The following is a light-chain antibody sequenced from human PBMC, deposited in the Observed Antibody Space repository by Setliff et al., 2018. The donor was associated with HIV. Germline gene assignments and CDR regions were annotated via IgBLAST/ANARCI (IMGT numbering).Light chain of an antibody. CDR2: EVK. Sequence: QSVLTQPASVSGSPGQAITISCTGNNSDIGTYDLVSWYQQHPGRAPKLTIFEVKRRPSGVSNRFSGSKSGNTVSLTISGLQAEDEATYFCSSYTGSDTFDVFGTGTKVTVL. CDR1: NSDIGTYDL. CDR3: SSYTGSDTFDV. J-gene: IGLJ1*01. V-gene: IGLV2-23*02.